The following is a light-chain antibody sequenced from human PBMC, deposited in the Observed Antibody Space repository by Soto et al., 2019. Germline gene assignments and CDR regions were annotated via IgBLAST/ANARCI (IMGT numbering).Light chain of an antibody. J-gene: IGKJ4*01. Sequence: EIVLTQSPATLSLSPGERATLSCRASQSVSSYLAWYQQKPGQAPRLLIYDASNRATGIPARFSGSGSGTDFTLTISSLEPEDFAVYYCKQRSNWPPGVLTFGGGTKVEIK. V-gene: IGKV3-11*01. CDR3: KQRSNWPPGVLT. CDR1: QSVSSY. CDR2: DAS.